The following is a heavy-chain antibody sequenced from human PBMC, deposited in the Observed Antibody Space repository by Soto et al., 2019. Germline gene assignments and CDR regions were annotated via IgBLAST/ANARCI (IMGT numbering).Heavy chain of an antibody. J-gene: IGHJ4*02. CDR3: AREYSTSRHFDN. CDR2: VSTSGNT. V-gene: IGHV4-4*07. CDR1: NGSINNYF. Sequence: KTSETLSLTCTVSNGSINNYFWTWIRQPAGKGLEWIGRVSTSGNTNYNPSLKSRVTMSVDTSKNQFSLTLSSVTAADTAVYYCAREYSTSRHFDNWGRGTLVTVSS. D-gene: IGHD6-6*01.